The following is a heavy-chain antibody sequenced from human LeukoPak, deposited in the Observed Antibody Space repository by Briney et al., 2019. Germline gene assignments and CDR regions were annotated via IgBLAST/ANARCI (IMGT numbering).Heavy chain of an antibody. V-gene: IGHV1-46*01. CDR3: ARAGYCSSSSCSHYFDY. CDR2: INPSGGST. CDR1: GYTFTSYY. D-gene: IGHD2-2*01. J-gene: IGHJ4*02. Sequence: ASVKVSCKASGYTFTSYYMHWVRQAPGQGLEWMGIINPSGGSTSYAQKFQGRVTMTRDTSTSTAYMELRSLRSDDTAVFYCARAGYCSSSSCSHYFDYWGQGTLVTVSS.